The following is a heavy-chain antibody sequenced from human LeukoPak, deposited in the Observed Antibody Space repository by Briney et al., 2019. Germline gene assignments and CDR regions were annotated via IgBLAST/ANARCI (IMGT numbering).Heavy chain of an antibody. V-gene: IGHV4-4*02. CDR3: ARGSYLTGYYMAFDI. D-gene: IGHD3-9*01. Sequence: SETLSLTCAVSGDSFSSSNWWSWVRQPPGKGLEWIGEIYHSGTTNYNPSLKSRVTISVDKSKNQFSLKLSSVTAADTAVYYCARGSYLTGYYMAFDIWGQGTMVTVSS. CDR1: GDSFSSSNW. CDR2: IYHSGTT. J-gene: IGHJ3*02.